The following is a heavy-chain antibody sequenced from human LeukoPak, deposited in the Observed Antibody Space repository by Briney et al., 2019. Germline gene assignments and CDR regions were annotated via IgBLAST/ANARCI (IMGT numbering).Heavy chain of an antibody. CDR2: INSDGSST. CDR3: ARDRGSGDEYSPDAFDI. Sequence: PGGSLRLSCAASGFTFSSYWMHWVRQAPGKGLVWVSRINSDGSSTSYADSVKGRFTISRDNAKNSLSLQMNSLRAEDTAVYFCARDRGSGDEYSPDAFDIWGQGTMVTVSS. V-gene: IGHV3-74*01. D-gene: IGHD1-26*01. J-gene: IGHJ3*02. CDR1: GFTFSSYW.